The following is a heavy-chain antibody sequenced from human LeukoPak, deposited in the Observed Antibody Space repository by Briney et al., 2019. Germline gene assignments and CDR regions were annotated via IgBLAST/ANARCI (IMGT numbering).Heavy chain of an antibody. D-gene: IGHD3-10*01. Sequence: GGSLRLSCAASGFTFSGSAMHWVRQASGKGLEWVGRIRSKANSYATAYAASVKGRFTISRDDSKNTAYLQMNSLKTEDTAVYYCTRHTRPQRTGFYGSGSSHWYGMDVWGKGTTVTVSS. CDR2: IRSKANSYAT. J-gene: IGHJ6*04. V-gene: IGHV3-73*01. CDR3: TRHTRPQRTGFYGSGSSHWYGMDV. CDR1: GFTFSGSA.